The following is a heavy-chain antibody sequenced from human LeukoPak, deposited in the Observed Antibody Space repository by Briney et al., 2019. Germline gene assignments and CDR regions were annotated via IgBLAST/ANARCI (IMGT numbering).Heavy chain of an antibody. Sequence: PGGPLRLSCAASGFTFSSYEMNWVRQAPGKGLEWVSYISSSGSTIYYADSVKGRFTISRDNAKNSLYLQMNSLRAEDTAVYYCATGSGVMTTVTTGPWGQGTLVTVSS. CDR1: GFTFSSYE. D-gene: IGHD4-17*01. CDR3: ATGSGVMTTVTTGP. CDR2: ISSSGSTI. J-gene: IGHJ5*02. V-gene: IGHV3-48*03.